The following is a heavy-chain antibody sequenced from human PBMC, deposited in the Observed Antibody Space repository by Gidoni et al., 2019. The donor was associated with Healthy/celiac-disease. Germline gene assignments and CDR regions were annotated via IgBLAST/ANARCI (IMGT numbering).Heavy chain of an antibody. CDR1: GWSFGGYY. CDR2: INHSGST. CDR3: ARGPRLDCSSTSCYVGFGVIYGMDV. J-gene: IGHJ6*02. Sequence: QVQLQQWGAGLLKPSETLSLTFAVYGWSFGGYYWSWIRQPPGKGLEWIGEINHSGSTNYNPSLKSRVTISVDTSKNQFSLKLSSVTAADTAVYYCARGPRLDCSSTSCYVGFGVIYGMDVWGQGTTVTVSS. D-gene: IGHD2-2*01. V-gene: IGHV4-34*01.